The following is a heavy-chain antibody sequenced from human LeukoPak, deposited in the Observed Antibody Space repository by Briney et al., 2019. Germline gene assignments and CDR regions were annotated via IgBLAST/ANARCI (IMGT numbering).Heavy chain of an antibody. V-gene: IGHV1-2*02. Sequence: ASVKVSCQTSGYTFTDFYLNWVRQAPGQGLEWMGWINPYSGATISAERSQGRMTMTWDASIGTAYMQLTRLRSDDTAVYYCATASITHTRDPWGQGTLVTVSS. CDR2: INPYSGAT. CDR1: GYTFTDFY. J-gene: IGHJ5*02. D-gene: IGHD6-6*01. CDR3: ATASITHTRDP.